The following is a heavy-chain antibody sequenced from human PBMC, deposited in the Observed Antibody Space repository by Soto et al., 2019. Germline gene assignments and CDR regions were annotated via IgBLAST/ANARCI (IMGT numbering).Heavy chain of an antibody. J-gene: IGHJ4*01. CDR1: GLTFSSYA. Sequence: WVSLRLSCAASGLTFSSYAMNWVRQAPGKGLKRITAISANGGSTYYAENVKGRFTISRDNSKNTTYLQMKSLRGEESYRNTKAKVGLPYSYSYLFYYWCHGTLVTVS. V-gene: IGHV3-23*01. CDR3: AKVGLPYSYSYLFYY. CDR2: ISANGGST. D-gene: IGHD5-18*01.